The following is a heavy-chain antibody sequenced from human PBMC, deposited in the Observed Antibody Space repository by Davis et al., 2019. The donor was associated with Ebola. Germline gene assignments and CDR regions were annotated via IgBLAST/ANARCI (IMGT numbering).Heavy chain of an antibody. J-gene: IGHJ5*02. CDR2: ISGSGGST. CDR1: GFTFSSYA. Sequence: GESLKISCTASGFTFSSYAMSWVRQAPGKGLEWVSAISGSGGSTYYADSVKGRFTISRDNSKNTLYLQMNSLRAEDTAVYYCARGAGGFWSGYYHWFDPWGQGTLVTVSS. CDR3: ARGAGGFWSGYYHWFDP. D-gene: IGHD3-3*01. V-gene: IGHV3-23*01.